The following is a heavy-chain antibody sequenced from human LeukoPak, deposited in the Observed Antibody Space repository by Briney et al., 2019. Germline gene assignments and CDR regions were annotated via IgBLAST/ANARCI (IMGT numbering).Heavy chain of an antibody. CDR1: GGSISSYY. Sequence: SETLSLTCTVSGGSISSYYWSWIRQPPGKGLEWIGYIYYSGSTNYNPPLKSRVTISVDTSKNQFSLKLSSVTAADTAVYYCARDSDFWSHRGYYGMDVWGQGTTVTVSS. CDR3: ARDSDFWSHRGYYGMDV. CDR2: IYYSGST. V-gene: IGHV4-59*01. J-gene: IGHJ6*02. D-gene: IGHD3-3*01.